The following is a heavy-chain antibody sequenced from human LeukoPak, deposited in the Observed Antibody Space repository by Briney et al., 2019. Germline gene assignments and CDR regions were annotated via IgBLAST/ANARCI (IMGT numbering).Heavy chain of an antibody. D-gene: IGHD2-15*01. CDR2: INHSGST. V-gene: IGHV4-34*01. J-gene: IGHJ5*02. CDR3: AREYCSGGSCPAQFDP. Sequence: SETLSLTCAVYGGSFSGYYWSWIRQPPGKGLEWIGEINHSGSTNYNPSLKSRVTISVDTSKNQFSLKLSSVTAADTAVYYRAREYCSGGSCPAQFDPWGQGTLVTVSS. CDR1: GGSFSGYY.